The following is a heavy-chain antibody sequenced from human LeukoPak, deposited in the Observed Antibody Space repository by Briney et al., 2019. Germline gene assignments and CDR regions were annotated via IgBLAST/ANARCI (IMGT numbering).Heavy chain of an antibody. V-gene: IGHV4-30-4*08. J-gene: IGHJ4*02. CDR1: GGSISSGDYY. D-gene: IGHD3-22*01. CDR3: ARLGSGYSYFDY. Sequence: SQTLSLTCTVSGGSISSGDYYWSWIRQPPGKGLEWIGYIYYSGSTYYNPSLKSRVTISVDTSKNQFSLKVYSVAAADTAVYYCARLGSGYSYFDYWGQGTLVTVSS. CDR2: IYYSGST.